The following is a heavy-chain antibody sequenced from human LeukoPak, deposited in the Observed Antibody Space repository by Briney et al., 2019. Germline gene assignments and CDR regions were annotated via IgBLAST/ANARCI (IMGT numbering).Heavy chain of an antibody. D-gene: IGHD3-16*02. J-gene: IGHJ4*02. V-gene: IGHV3-30*04. CDR3: ARDSSDYVWGSYRYTHFDY. Sequence: GRSLRLSRAASGFTFSSYAMHWVRQAPGKGLEWVAVISYDGSNKYYADSVKGRFTISRDNSKNTLYLQMNSLRAEDTAVYYCARDSSDYVWGSYRYTHFDYWGQGTLVTVSS. CDR1: GFTFSSYA. CDR2: ISYDGSNK.